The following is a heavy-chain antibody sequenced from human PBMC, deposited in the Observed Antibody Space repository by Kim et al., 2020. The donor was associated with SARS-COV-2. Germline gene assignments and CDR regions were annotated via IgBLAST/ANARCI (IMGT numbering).Heavy chain of an antibody. D-gene: IGHD3-3*01. CDR2: INHSGST. CDR3: ARGGGNSGYESRSGYYRPYYFDY. J-gene: IGHJ4*02. Sequence: SETLSLTCAVYGGSFSGYYWSWIRQPPGKGLEWIGEINHSGSTNYNPSLKSRVTISVDTSKNQFSLKLSSVTAADTAVYYCARGGGNSGYESRSGYYRPYYFDYWGQGTLVTVSS. V-gene: IGHV4-34*01. CDR1: GGSFSGYY.